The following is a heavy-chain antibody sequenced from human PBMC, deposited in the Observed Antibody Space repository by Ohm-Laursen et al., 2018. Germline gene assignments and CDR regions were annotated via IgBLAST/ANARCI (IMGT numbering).Heavy chain of an antibody. J-gene: IGHJ3*02. CDR1: GFTFSSYG. D-gene: IGHD5-18*01. CDR3: AKGYSYGNDAFDI. Sequence: SLRLSCSATGFTFSSYGMNWVRQAPGKGLEWVAVISYDGSNKYYADSVKGRFTISRDNSKNTLYLQMNSLRAEDTAVYYCAKGYSYGNDAFDIWGQGTMVTVSS. V-gene: IGHV3-30*18. CDR2: ISYDGSNK.